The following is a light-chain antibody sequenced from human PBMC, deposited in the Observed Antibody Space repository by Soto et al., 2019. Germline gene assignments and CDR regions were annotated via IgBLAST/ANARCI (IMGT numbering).Light chain of an antibody. CDR3: QQYGGSGT. CDR1: QSISSNF. Sequence: EIVLTQSPGTLSLSPGEGATLSCRASQSISSNFLAWYQQKRGQAPRLLIHGASNRATGIPDRFSGSGSGTDFTLTITRLEPEDFAVYYCQQYGGSGTFGQGTKVDIK. J-gene: IGKJ1*01. V-gene: IGKV3-20*01. CDR2: GAS.